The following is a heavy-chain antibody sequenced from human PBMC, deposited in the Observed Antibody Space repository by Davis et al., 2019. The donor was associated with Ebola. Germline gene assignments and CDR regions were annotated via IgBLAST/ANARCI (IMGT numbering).Heavy chain of an antibody. V-gene: IGHV1-18*01. CDR2: VSGNNGKT. CDR3: ARVDGYHRSYLQDYYYYFMDV. J-gene: IGHJ6*03. CDR1: GYSFTHYS. D-gene: IGHD5-18*01. Sequence: ASVKVSCKASGYSFTHYSFSWVRQAPGQGLEWMGWVSGNNGKTDYAQKFQGRVTMTTDTSTSTAYMELSSLRSEDTAVYYCARVDGYHRSYLQDYYYYFMDVWGKGTTVTVSS.